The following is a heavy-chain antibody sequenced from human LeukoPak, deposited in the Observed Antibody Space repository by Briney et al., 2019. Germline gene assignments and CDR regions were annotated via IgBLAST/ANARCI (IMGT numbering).Heavy chain of an antibody. Sequence: GGSLRLSCAASGFTFSSYSMNWVRQAPGKGLEWVSVIFGGDNTYYADSVKGRFTISRDNSKNTLYLQMNNLRAEDTAVYYCARVSYGSGWFYFDYWGQGTLVTVSS. D-gene: IGHD3-10*01. CDR3: ARVSYGSGWFYFDY. CDR2: IFGGDNT. J-gene: IGHJ4*02. CDR1: GFTFSSYS. V-gene: IGHV3-53*01.